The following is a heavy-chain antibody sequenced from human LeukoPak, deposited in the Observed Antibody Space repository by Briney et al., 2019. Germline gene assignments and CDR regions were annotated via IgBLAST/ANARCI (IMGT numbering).Heavy chain of an antibody. Sequence: SETLFLTCTVSGGSISSSSYYWGWIRQPPGKGLEWIGSIYYSGSTYYNPSLKSRVTISVDTSKNQFSLKLSSVTAADTAVYYCARYIRGFGVVIYYFDYWGQGTLVTVSS. CDR3: ARYIRGFGVVIYYFDY. D-gene: IGHD3-3*01. CDR1: GGSISSSSYY. J-gene: IGHJ4*02. CDR2: IYYSGST. V-gene: IGHV4-39*01.